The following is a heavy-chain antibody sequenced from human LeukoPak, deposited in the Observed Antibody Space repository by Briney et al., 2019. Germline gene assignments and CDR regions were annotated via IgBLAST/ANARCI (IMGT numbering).Heavy chain of an antibody. D-gene: IGHD4-23*01. J-gene: IGHJ6*03. CDR3: AKGSGGNYYYYYYYMDV. Sequence: PGGSLRLSCAASGFTFSSYGMSWVRQAPGKGLEWVSAISGSGGSTYYADSVKGRFTISRDNSKNTLYLQMNSLRAEDTAVYYCAKGSGGNYYYYYYYMDVWGKGTTVTVSS. CDR1: GFTFSSYG. V-gene: IGHV3-23*01. CDR2: ISGSGGST.